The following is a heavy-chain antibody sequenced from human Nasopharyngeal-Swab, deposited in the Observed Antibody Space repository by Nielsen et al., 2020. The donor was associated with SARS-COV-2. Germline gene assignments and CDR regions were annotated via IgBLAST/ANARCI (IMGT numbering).Heavy chain of an antibody. CDR2: IKHDGSEK. CDR3: AREAGTTVTTYGGVPDY. D-gene: IGHD4-17*01. V-gene: IGHV3-7*01. J-gene: IGHJ4*02. Sequence: WIRQPPGKGLEWVAHIKHDGSEKYYVDSVKGRFTISRDKAKNTLYLQMNSLRAEDTAVYYCAREAGTTVTTYGGVPDYWGQGTLVTVSS.